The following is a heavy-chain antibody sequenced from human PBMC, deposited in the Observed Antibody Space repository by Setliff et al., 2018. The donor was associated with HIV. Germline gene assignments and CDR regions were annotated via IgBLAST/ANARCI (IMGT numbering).Heavy chain of an antibody. CDR2: IRYDGSNK. Sequence: GGSLRLSCAAAGFTFSSYGMHWVRQAPGKGLEWVSFIRYDGSNKYYADSMKGRFTISRDKSKNTLYLQLNSLRAEDTAVYSCAKDGYSGDFLFYYYYIDVWGKGTTVTVSS. V-gene: IGHV3-30*02. D-gene: IGHD4-17*01. CDR3: AKDGYSGDFLFYYYYIDV. J-gene: IGHJ6*03. CDR1: GFTFSSYG.